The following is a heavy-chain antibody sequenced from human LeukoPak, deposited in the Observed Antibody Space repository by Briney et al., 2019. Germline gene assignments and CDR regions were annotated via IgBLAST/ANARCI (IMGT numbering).Heavy chain of an antibody. CDR1: GFTFSDYN. D-gene: IGHD4-11*01. Sequence: GGSLRLSCAASGFTFSDYNMRWIRQAPGKGLEWVSSISRSGSTKYYADSVKGRFTISRDNAKNSLYLQMNSLRAEDTAVYYCARESAYSNYVVDYWGQGTLVTVSS. V-gene: IGHV3-11*04. CDR2: ISRSGSTK. CDR3: ARESAYSNYVVDY. J-gene: IGHJ4*02.